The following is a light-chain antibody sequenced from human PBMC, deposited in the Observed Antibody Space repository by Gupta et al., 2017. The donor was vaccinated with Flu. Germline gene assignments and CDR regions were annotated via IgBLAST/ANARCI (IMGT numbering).Light chain of an antibody. V-gene: IGKV3-15*01. J-gene: IGKJ1*01. CDR1: QSISSK. CDR2: DAY. CDR3: QQYDYWTPWT. Sequence: EIVITQSPATLAVSPGERATLSCRASQSISSKVAWYQQKPGQAPRLLIYDAYTRPTGVPVMFSGGGCGTEFTITINSRQSEDFAIAYCQQYDYWTPWTLGQGTKVEIK.